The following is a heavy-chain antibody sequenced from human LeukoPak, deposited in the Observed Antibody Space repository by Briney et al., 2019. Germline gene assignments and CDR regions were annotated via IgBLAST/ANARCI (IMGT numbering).Heavy chain of an antibody. CDR3: ARSPDIYYFDY. CDR1: GGSITTYY. D-gene: IGHD3-3*02. V-gene: IGHV4-59*12. Sequence: PSETLSLTCTVSGGSITTYYWNWIRQAPGKGLEWLGYIYNIGRTNYNPSLRNRITMSLDTSTNQFSLKVSSLTAADTAMYYCARSPDIYYFDYWGQGTLVTVSS. CDR2: IYNIGRT. J-gene: IGHJ4*02.